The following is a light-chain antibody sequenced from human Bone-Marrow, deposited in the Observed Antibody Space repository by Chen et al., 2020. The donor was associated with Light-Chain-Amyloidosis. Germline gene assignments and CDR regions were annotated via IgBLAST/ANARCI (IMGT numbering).Light chain of an antibody. Sequence: DIEVTQSPPSLSASLGDRVTNKCQTSQDISKSLNWFQQKPGKAPELLIYDASALESGVPSRFSGSGSGTHYSFTISGLKPENAAKYVCQQCEKVPLTFGQGTRLDIK. CDR2: DAS. CDR1: QDISKS. V-gene: IGKV1-33*01. CDR3: QQCEKVPLT. J-gene: IGKJ5*01.